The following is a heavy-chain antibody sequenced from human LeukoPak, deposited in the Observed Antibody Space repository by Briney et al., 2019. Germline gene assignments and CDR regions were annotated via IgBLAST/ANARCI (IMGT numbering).Heavy chain of an antibody. CDR2: ISSSRSAI. J-gene: IGHJ4*02. V-gene: IGHV3-48*02. CDR1: GFAFSDYS. D-gene: IGHD2-8*01. Sequence: PGGSLRLSCAASGFAFSDYSMNWVRQAPGKGLEWVSYISSSRSAIYYADSVKGRFTISRDNAKNSLYLQMNSPRDEDTAVCYCATDNPLGVWGQGTLVTVSS. CDR3: ATDNPLGV.